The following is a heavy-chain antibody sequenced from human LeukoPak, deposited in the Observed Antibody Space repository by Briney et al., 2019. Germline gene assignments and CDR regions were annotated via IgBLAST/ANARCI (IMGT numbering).Heavy chain of an antibody. V-gene: IGHV4-34*01. CDR1: GGSFSGYY. Sequence: SETLSLTCAVYGGSFSGYYWSWIRQPPGKGLEWIGEINHSGSTNYNPSLKSRVTISVDTSKNQFSLKLGSVTAADTAVYYCARIVVAHYYYYGMDVWGQGTTVTVSS. J-gene: IGHJ6*02. CDR3: ARIVVAHYYYYGMDV. CDR2: INHSGST. D-gene: IGHD3-22*01.